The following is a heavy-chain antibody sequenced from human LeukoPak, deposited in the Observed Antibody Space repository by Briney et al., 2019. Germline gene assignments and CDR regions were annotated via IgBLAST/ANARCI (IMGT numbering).Heavy chain of an antibody. Sequence: GASVTVSCKASGGTFSSYTISWVRQAPGQGLEWMGRIIPILGIANYAQKFQGRVTITADKSTSTAYMELSSLRSEDTAVYYCARDSSDYGDPQDAFDIWGQGTMVTVSS. CDR3: ARDSSDYGDPQDAFDI. D-gene: IGHD4-17*01. CDR2: IIPILGIA. CDR1: GGTFSSYT. V-gene: IGHV1-69*04. J-gene: IGHJ3*02.